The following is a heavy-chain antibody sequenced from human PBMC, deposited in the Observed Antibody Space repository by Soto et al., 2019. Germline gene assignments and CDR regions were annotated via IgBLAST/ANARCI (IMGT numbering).Heavy chain of an antibody. CDR2: IYYSGST. J-gene: IGHJ5*02. CDR1: GGSISSSSYY. CDR3: ARHEQQQLENWFDP. V-gene: IGHV4-39*01. Sequence: QLQLQESGPGLVKPSETLSLTCTVSGGSISSSSYYWGWIRQPPGKGLEWIGSIYYSGSTYYSPSLKSRVTISVDTSKNQFSLKLSSVTAADTAVYYCARHEQQQLENWFDPWGQGTLVTVSS. D-gene: IGHD6-13*01.